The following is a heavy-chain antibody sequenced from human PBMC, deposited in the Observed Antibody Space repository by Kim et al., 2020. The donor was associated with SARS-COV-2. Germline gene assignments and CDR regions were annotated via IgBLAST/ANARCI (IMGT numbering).Heavy chain of an antibody. CDR1: GDSVSSILAT. V-gene: IGHV6-1*01. J-gene: IGHJ5*02. CDR2: TYYRSKWNT. D-gene: IGHD1-26*01. Sequence: SQTLSLTCAISGDSVSSILATWNWVRQSPSRGLEWLGRTYYRSKWNTDYAVSVKSRLTINADTSKNQFSLQLNAATPDDTAVYYCARALSGRFDPWGQG. CDR3: ARALSGRFDP.